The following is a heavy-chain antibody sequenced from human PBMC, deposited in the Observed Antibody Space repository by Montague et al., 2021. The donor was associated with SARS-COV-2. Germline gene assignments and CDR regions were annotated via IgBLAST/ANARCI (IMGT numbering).Heavy chain of an antibody. CDR3: ARDPLDYGLWSSGSYYNAYYYYYGMDV. V-gene: IGHV3-21*01. Sequence: SLRLSCAASGFTFSSYNMNWVRQAPGKGLEWVSSISSSSSYIYYADSVKGQFTIIRDNVKNSLYLQMNSLRAEDTAVYFCARDPLDYGLWSSGSYYNAYYYYYGMDVWGQGTTVTVSS. J-gene: IGHJ6*02. D-gene: IGHD3-10*01. CDR2: ISSSSSYI. CDR1: GFTFSSYN.